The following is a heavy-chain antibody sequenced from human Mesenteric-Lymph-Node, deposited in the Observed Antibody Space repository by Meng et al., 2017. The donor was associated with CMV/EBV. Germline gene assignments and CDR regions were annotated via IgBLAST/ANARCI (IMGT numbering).Heavy chain of an antibody. V-gene: IGHV3-49*04. J-gene: IGHJ4*02. CDR2: IRSKAYGGTI. CDR3: TTPLPYYDFWGGFGY. Sequence: SLVISCTASGFTFGDYAISWVRQAPGKGLEWVGFIRSKAYGGTIEYAASVKGRFTISRDDSKSIAYLQMNSLTTEDTAIYYCTTPLPYYDFWGGFGYWGQGTLVTVSS. CDR1: GFTFGDYA. D-gene: IGHD3-3*01.